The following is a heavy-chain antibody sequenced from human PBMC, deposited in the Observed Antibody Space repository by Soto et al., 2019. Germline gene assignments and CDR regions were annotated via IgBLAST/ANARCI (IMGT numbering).Heavy chain of an antibody. Sequence: QVQLVQSGAEVKKPGSSVKVSCKASGGTFSSYAISWVRQAPGQGLEWMGGIIPIFGTANYAQKFQGRVTMTADGATSTAYMELSRLRSEDTAVDYCARGDEGGSGGSCYPGSYYSYGMAVWGLGTTVTVSS. CDR1: GGTFSSYA. D-gene: IGHD2-15*01. CDR2: IIPIFGTA. J-gene: IGHJ6*02. V-gene: IGHV1-69*12. CDR3: ARGDEGGSGGSCYPGSYYSYGMAV.